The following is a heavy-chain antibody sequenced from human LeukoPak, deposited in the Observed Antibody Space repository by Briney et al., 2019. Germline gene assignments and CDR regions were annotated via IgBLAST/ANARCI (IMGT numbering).Heavy chain of an antibody. V-gene: IGHV4-59*01. J-gene: IGHJ4*02. CDR3: VNGGSYLTK. CDR1: GGSISSY. CDR2: IYFTGTT. D-gene: IGHD3-10*01. Sequence: SETLSLTCTVSGGSISSYWSWIRQSPGKGLEWIGYIYFTGTTNYNPSLKSPLTISIDTSRNQFSLKLSSATAADTAIYYCVNGGSYLTKWGQGTLVTVSS.